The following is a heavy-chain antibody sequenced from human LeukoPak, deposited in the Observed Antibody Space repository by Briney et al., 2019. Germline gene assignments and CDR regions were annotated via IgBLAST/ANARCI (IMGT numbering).Heavy chain of an antibody. Sequence: SETLSLTCTVSGGAISSYHWSWIRQPAGKGLEWIGRIYTSGITNYNPSLKSRVTISVDTSKNQFSLKLSSVTAADTAVYYCARRGRGSGAFDIWGQGTMVTVSS. V-gene: IGHV4-4*07. J-gene: IGHJ3*02. D-gene: IGHD3-16*01. CDR1: GGAISSYH. CDR3: ARRGRGSGAFDI. CDR2: IYTSGIT.